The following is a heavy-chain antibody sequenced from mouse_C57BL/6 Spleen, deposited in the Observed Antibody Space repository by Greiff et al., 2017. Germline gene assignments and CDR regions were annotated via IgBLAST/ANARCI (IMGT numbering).Heavy chain of an antibody. CDR3: ERWGYDAMDY. CDR2: INPNNGGT. V-gene: IGHV1-18*01. J-gene: IGHJ4*01. CDR1: GYTFTDYN. Sequence: VQLQQSGPELVKPGASVKIPCKASGYTFTDYNMDWVKQSHGKSLEWIGDINPNNGGTNYNQKFKGKATLTVDKSASTAYMELSRLTSENTAVYYCERWGYDAMDYWGQGTSVTVSS.